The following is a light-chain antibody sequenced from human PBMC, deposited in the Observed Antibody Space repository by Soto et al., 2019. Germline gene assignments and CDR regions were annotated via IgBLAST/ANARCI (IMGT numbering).Light chain of an antibody. Sequence: DIPMTQSPSTLSASVGDRVTITCRASQSISSWLAWYQQKAGKAPKLLIYKASSLDSGVPSRFSGSGSGTDFTLTISSLQPDDFATYYCQQSNSYPRTFGQGTKVEIK. CDR2: KAS. J-gene: IGKJ1*01. CDR1: QSISSW. V-gene: IGKV1-5*03. CDR3: QQSNSYPRT.